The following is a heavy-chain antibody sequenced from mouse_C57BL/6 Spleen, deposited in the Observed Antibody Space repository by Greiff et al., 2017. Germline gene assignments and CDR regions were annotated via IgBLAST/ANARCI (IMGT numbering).Heavy chain of an antibody. CDR2: IHPNSGST. CDR3: ARITTGVGCDY. CDR1: GYTFTSYW. Sequence: QVQLQQPGAELVKPGASVKLSCKASGYTFTSYWMHWVKQRPGQGLEWIGMIHPNSGSTNYNEKFKSKATLTVDKSSSTAYMQLSSLTSEDSAVYYCARITTGVGCDYWGQGTTLTVSS. V-gene: IGHV1-64*01. J-gene: IGHJ2*01. D-gene: IGHD1-1*01.